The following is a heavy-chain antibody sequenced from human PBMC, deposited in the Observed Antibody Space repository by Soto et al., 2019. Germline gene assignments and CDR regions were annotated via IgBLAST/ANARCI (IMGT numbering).Heavy chain of an antibody. D-gene: IGHD3-22*01. CDR1: GGTFSSYT. Sequence: QVQLVQSGAEVTKPGSSVKVSCKASGGTFSSYTISWVRQAPGQGLEWMGRIIPILGIAYYAQQFQGRVTITADKSTSTAYMELSSLRSVDTAVYYCACSSGWFDYWGQGTLVTVSS. CDR3: ACSSGWFDY. J-gene: IGHJ4*02. CDR2: IIPILGIA. V-gene: IGHV1-69*02.